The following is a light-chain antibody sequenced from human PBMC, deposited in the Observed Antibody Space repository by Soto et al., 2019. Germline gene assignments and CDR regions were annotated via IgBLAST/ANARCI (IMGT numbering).Light chain of an antibody. Sequence: EIVLTQSPGTLSLSPGERATLSCRASQSVSSNSLAWYQQKPGQAPRLLIYGASSRATRIPDRFSGSGSGTDFTLTISRLEPEDFTVYYCQQYGSSPSFGGGTKVEIK. CDR3: QQYGSSPS. CDR1: QSVSSNS. J-gene: IGKJ4*01. CDR2: GAS. V-gene: IGKV3-20*01.